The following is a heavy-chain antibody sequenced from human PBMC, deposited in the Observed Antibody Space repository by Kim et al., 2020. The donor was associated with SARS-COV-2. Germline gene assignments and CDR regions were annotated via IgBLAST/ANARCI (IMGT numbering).Heavy chain of an antibody. CDR2: IYTSGSST. D-gene: IGHD3-10*01. CDR1: GFSFSSYG. CDR3: ARDYGSGSPSYWYFDL. V-gene: IGHV3-23*03. J-gene: IGHJ2*01. Sequence: GGSLRLSCEASGFSFSSYGMSWVRQAPGEGPECVSVIYTSGSSTYFADSVKGRFTISRDNSKKTLYLQMTSLRVEDTAVYYCARDYGSGSPSYWYFDLWGRGTLVTVSS.